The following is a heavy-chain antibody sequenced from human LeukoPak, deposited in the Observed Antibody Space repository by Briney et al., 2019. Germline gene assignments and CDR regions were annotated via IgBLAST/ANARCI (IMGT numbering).Heavy chain of an antibody. CDR3: ARHGSSWYYFDY. CDR1: SGSLSSNY. D-gene: IGHD6-13*01. V-gene: IGHV4-59*08. J-gene: IGHJ4*02. Sequence: SETLSLTCTVSSGSLSSNYWSWIRQPPGKGLEWIGYIYYSGSTHYNPSLKSRVTISVDTSKNQFSLKLGSVTAADTAVYYCARHGSSWYYFDYWGQGTLVTVSS. CDR2: IYYSGST.